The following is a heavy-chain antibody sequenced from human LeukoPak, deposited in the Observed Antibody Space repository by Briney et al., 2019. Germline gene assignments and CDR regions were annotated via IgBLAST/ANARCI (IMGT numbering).Heavy chain of an antibody. J-gene: IGHJ4*02. CDR3: ARDLSPDPITIFGVVTIFDY. CDR1: GYTFTGYY. Sequence: ASVKVSCKASGYTFTGYYMHWVRQAPGQGLEWMGWINPNSGGTNYAQKFQGRVTMTRDTSISTAYMELSRLRSDDTAMYYCARDLSPDPITIFGVVTIFDYWGQGTLVTVSS. V-gene: IGHV1-2*02. D-gene: IGHD3-3*01. CDR2: INPNSGGT.